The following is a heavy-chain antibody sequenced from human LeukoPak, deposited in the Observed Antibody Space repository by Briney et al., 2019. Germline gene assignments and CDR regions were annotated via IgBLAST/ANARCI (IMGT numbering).Heavy chain of an antibody. Sequence: SETLSLTCTVSGGSISSSSYYWGWIRQPPGKGLEWIGSIYYSGSTYYNPSLKSRVTISVDTSKNQFSLKLSSVTAADTAVYYCAGGYDSSGSKAYWGQGTLVTVSS. D-gene: IGHD3-22*01. CDR1: GGSISSSSYY. CDR2: IYYSGST. J-gene: IGHJ4*02. V-gene: IGHV4-39*01. CDR3: AGGYDSSGSKAY.